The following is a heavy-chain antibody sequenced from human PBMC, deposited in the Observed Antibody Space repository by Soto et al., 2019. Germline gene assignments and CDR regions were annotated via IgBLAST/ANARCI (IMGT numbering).Heavy chain of an antibody. D-gene: IGHD5-12*01. J-gene: IGHJ6*03. CDR3: ARVSSYDPFYYMDV. V-gene: IGHV6-1*01. CDR2: TYYRSKWYN. CDR1: GDSVSSNSAA. Sequence: SQTLSLSCAISGDSVSSNSAAWNWIRQSPSRGLEWLGRTYYRSKWYNDYPVSVKSRITINTDTSKNQFSLQLNSVTAEDTAVYYCARVSSYDPFYYMDVWGQGTTVTVSS.